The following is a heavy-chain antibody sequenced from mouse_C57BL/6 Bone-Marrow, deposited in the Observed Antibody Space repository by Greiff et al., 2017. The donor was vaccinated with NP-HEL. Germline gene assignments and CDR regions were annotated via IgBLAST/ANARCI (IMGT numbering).Heavy chain of an antibody. J-gene: IGHJ1*03. Sequence: QVQLQQSGAELARPGASVKLSCKASGYTFTSYGISWVKQRTGQGLEWIGEIYPRSGNTYYNEKFKGKATLTADQSSSTAYMELLSLTSEDSAVYFCATTTVVEVDFDVWGTGTTVTVSS. D-gene: IGHD1-1*01. CDR3: ATTTVVEVDFDV. V-gene: IGHV1-81*01. CDR1: GYTFTSYG. CDR2: IYPRSGNT.